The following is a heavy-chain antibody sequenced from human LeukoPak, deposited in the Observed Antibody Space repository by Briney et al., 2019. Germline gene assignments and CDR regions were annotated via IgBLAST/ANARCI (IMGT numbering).Heavy chain of an antibody. Sequence: GGSLTLSCAASGFTFSSYAMSWVRQAPGKGLEWVSAISGSGGSTYYADSVKGRFTISRDKSKNTLYLQMNSLRAEDTAVYYCAKAQWPPPYYFDYWGQGTLVTVSS. CDR2: ISGSGGST. V-gene: IGHV3-23*01. CDR1: GFTFSSYA. CDR3: AKAQWPPPYYFDY. D-gene: IGHD6-19*01. J-gene: IGHJ4*02.